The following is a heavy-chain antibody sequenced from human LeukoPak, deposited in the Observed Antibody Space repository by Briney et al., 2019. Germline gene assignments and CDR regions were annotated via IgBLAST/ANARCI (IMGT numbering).Heavy chain of an antibody. V-gene: IGHV3-21*01. J-gene: IGHJ4*02. CDR1: GFTFSSYS. CDR2: ISSSSSYI. CDR3: AKWAVAGNFDY. Sequence: GGSLRLSCAASGFTFSSYSMNWVRQAPGKGLEWVSSISSSSSYIYYADSVKGRFTISRDNAENSLYLQMNSLRAEDTAVYYCAKWAVAGNFDYWGQGTLVTVSS. D-gene: IGHD6-19*01.